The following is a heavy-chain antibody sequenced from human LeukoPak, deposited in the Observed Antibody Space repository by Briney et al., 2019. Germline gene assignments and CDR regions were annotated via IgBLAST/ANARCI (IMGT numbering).Heavy chain of an antibody. V-gene: IGHV3-11*01. CDR3: ARGIVVVAANIGFDY. Sequence: GGSLRLSCAASGFTFSDYYMSWIRQAPGKGLEWVSYISSSGSTIYYADSVKGRFTISRDNAKNSLYLQMSSLRAEDTAVYYCARGIVVVAANIGFDYWGQGTLVTVSS. CDR2: ISSSGSTI. J-gene: IGHJ4*02. CDR1: GFTFSDYY. D-gene: IGHD2-15*01.